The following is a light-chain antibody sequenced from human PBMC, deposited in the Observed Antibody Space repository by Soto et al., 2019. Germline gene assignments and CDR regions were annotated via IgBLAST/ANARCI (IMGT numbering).Light chain of an antibody. CDR2: DAS. CDR3: QQHSNWPVLCT. V-gene: IGKV3-11*01. J-gene: IGKJ2*02. CDR1: QSVRNH. Sequence: EIVLTQSPATLSLSPGDRATLSCRASQSVRNHLAWYQQKPGQAPRLLIYDASKRATGIPARFSGSGSGTDFTLTISSLEAVDFAIYYCQQHSNWPVLCTFGQGTKLDIK.